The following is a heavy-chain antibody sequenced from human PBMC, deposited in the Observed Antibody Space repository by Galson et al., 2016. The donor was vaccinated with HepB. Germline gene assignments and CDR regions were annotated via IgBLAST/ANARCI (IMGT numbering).Heavy chain of an antibody. D-gene: IGHD5-24*01. V-gene: IGHV4-38-2*02. Sequence: ETLSLTCSVSGYSISSGYYWGWIRQPPGKGLEWIGSMYHSGNTYYNPSLKSRVTISADTSKNQFSLRLNSVTAADTAMYYCTKGSGYNLHWGQGTLVTVSS. CDR3: TKGSGYNLH. CDR1: GYSISSGYY. J-gene: IGHJ4*02. CDR2: MYHSGNT.